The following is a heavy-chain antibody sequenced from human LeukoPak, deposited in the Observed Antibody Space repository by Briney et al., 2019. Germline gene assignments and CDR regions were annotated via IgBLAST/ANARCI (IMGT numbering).Heavy chain of an antibody. CDR3: ARDPLLLWFGEALVRTPKYFDY. V-gene: IGHV3-48*01. CDR1: GFTFSSYS. D-gene: IGHD3-10*01. CDR2: ISSSSSTI. Sequence: PGGSLRLSCAASGFTFSSYSMNWVRQAPGKGLEWVSYISSSSSTIYYADSVKGRFTISRDNAKNSLYLQMNSLRAEDTAVYYCARDPLLLWFGEALVRTPKYFDYWGQGALVTVSS. J-gene: IGHJ4*02.